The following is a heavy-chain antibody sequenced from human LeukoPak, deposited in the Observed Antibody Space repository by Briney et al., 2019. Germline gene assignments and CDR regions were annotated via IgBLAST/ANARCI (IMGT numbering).Heavy chain of an antibody. V-gene: IGHV1-69*04. J-gene: IGHJ3*02. CDR3: ARGGEYSGSYDAFDI. D-gene: IGHD1-26*01. CDR1: GYTFTGYY. Sequence: SVKVSCKASGYTFTGYYMHWVRQAPGQGLEWMGRIIPILGIANYAQKFQGRVTITADKSTSTAYMELSSLRSEDTAVYYCARGGEYSGSYDAFDIWGQGTMVTVSS. CDR2: IIPILGIA.